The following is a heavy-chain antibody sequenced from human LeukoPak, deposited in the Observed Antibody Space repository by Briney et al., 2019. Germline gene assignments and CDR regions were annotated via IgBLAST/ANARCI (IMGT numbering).Heavy chain of an antibody. CDR3: ARGATISETGYFDF. Sequence: PSETLSLTCAVYGGSFSRYYWSWIRQSPGKGLEWIAEIDHRGETNYNPSVKSRVTISVDTSKNQFSLRVRSLSAADTAVYYCARGATISETGYFDFWGQGTLVTVSS. J-gene: IGHJ4*03. CDR1: GGSFSRYY. D-gene: IGHD5-24*01. CDR2: IDHRGET. V-gene: IGHV4-34*01.